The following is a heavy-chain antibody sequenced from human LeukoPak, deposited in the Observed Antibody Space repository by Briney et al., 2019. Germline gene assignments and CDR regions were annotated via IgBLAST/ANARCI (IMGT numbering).Heavy chain of an antibody. CDR1: GYTFTGYY. J-gene: IGHJ6*03. CDR3: ARSQLTADYYYYYMDV. V-gene: IGHV1-2*02. D-gene: IGHD7-27*01. CDR2: INPNSGGT. Sequence: ASVKVSCKASGYTFTGYYMHWVRQAPGQGLEWMGWINPNSGGTNYAQKFQGRVTMTRDTSISTAYMELSRLRSDDTAVYYCARSQLTADYYYYYMDVWGKGTTVTISS.